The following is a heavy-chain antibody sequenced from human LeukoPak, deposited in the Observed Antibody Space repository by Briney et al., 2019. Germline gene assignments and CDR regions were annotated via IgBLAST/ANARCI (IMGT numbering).Heavy chain of an antibody. CDR3: TTYDSSGYYYSPFDC. J-gene: IGHJ4*02. D-gene: IGHD3-22*01. Sequence: GGSLRLSCAASGFTFSSYWMHWVRQAPGKGLVWVSRINSDGSGTTYADSVKGRFTISRDNAKNTLYLQMNSLRAEDTAVYYCTTYDSSGYYYSPFDCGGQGTLVTVSS. CDR1: GFTFSSYW. CDR2: INSDGSGT. V-gene: IGHV3-74*01.